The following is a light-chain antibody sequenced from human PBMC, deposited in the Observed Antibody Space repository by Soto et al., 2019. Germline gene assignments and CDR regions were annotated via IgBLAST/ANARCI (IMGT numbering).Light chain of an antibody. CDR2: AAS. CDR3: QQFKSHPLT. J-gene: IGKJ4*01. V-gene: IGKV1-9*01. CDR1: QGISTF. Sequence: IQLTQSPSSLSSSVGDRVTITCRASQGISTFLAWYQQKPGTAPKLLIYAASTLLSGVPSRFSGSGSGTDFTLTISSLQPEDFATYYCQQFKSHPLTFGGGTKVEIK.